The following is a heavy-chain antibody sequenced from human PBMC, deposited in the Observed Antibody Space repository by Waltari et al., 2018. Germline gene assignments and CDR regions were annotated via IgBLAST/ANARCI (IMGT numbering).Heavy chain of an antibody. J-gene: IGHJ5*02. CDR2: INPNSGGT. CDR1: GYTFTGYY. V-gene: IGHV1-2*02. D-gene: IGHD1-26*01. CDR3: ATLQEGWELLLST. Sequence: QVQLVQSGAEVKKPGASVKVSCKASGYTFTGYYMHWVRQAPGQGLEWMGWINPNSGGTNYAKKFQGRVTMTRDTSISTAYMELSRLRSDDTAVYYCATLQEGWELLLSTWGQGTLVTVSS.